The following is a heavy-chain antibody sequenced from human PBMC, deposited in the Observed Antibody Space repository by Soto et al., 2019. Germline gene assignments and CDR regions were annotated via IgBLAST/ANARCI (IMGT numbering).Heavy chain of an antibody. V-gene: IGHV2-5*02. J-gene: IGHJ6*02. D-gene: IGHD2-21*02. CDR1: GFSLSTSGVG. CDR2: IYWDDDK. CDR3: IQSRCGGDCLQSYASHYYYGMDV. Sequence: QITLKESGPTLVKPTQTLTLTCTFSGFSLSTSGVGVGWIRQPPGKALEWLALIYWDDDKRYIPSLRSRLTISKDTSKYQVDLTMTNMEPVDTATYYCIQSRCGGDCLQSYASHYYYGMDVWGQGTTVTVSS.